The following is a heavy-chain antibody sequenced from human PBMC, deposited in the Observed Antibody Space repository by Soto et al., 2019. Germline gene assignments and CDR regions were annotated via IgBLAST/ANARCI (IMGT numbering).Heavy chain of an antibody. Sequence: SETLSLTCTVPGGSISSYYWSWIRQPPGKGLEWIGYIYYSGSTNYNPSLKSRVTISVDTSKNQFSLKLSSVTAADTAVYYCARMIAVAGRGMFDPWGQGIQVTVSS. D-gene: IGHD6-19*01. J-gene: IGHJ5*02. CDR2: IYYSGST. CDR3: ARMIAVAGRGMFDP. CDR1: GGSISSYY. V-gene: IGHV4-59*01.